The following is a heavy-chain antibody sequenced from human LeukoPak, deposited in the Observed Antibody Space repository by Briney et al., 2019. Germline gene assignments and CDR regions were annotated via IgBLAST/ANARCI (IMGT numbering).Heavy chain of an antibody. D-gene: IGHD6-13*01. Sequence: SETLSLTCTVSGGSIRSYYWGWIRQPPGKGLEWIGYISYSGSTNHNPSLKSRVTISVDTSKNQYSLKLSSVTAADTAVYYCARSGVFTGYDAFDIWGQGTRVTVSS. CDR3: ARSGVFTGYDAFDI. CDR2: ISYSGST. J-gene: IGHJ3*02. CDR1: GGSIRSYY. V-gene: IGHV4-59*08.